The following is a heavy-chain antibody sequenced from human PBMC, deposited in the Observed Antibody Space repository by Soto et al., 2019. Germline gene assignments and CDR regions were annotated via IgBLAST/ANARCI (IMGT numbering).Heavy chain of an antibody. V-gene: IGHV4-59*01. CDR2: IYYSGST. D-gene: IGHD5-18*01. J-gene: IGHJ5*02. Sequence: QVQLQESGPGLVKPSETLSLTCTVSGGSISSYYWSWIRQPPGKGLEWIGYIYYSGSTNYNPSLKRRVTISVDPSKNPFSLKLSSVTAADTAVYYCARDYSYGGWFDPWGQGTLVTVSS. CDR1: GGSISSYY. CDR3: ARDYSYGGWFDP.